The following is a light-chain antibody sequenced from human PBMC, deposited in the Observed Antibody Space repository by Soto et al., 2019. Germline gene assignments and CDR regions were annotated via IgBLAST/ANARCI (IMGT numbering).Light chain of an antibody. CDR3: QQSYSTIT. J-gene: IGKJ4*01. CDR1: QSISSY. V-gene: IGKV1-39*01. Sequence: DIQMTQSPSSLSASVGDRVTITCRASQSISSYLNSYQQTPGNAPKLLTYAASSLQSGVPSRFSGSGSGTAFTLTISSLQPDDVATYYCQQSYSTITCGGGTKVEIK. CDR2: AAS.